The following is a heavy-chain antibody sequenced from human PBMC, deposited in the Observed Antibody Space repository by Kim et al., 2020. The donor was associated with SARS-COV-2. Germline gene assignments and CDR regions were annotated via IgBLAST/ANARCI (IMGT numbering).Heavy chain of an antibody. V-gene: IGHV4-59*08. CDR1: GGSISRYY. J-gene: IGHJ4*02. Sequence: SETLSLTCTVSGGSISRYYWSWIRQSPGKGLEWIGYIYYSGSTNYNPSLKSRVTISMDTSKNHFSLRLSSVTAADSAMYYCARHEAYGSGSYSPFYFDSWGQGTLVTVSS. D-gene: IGHD3-10*01. CDR2: IYYSGST. CDR3: ARHEAYGSGSYSPFYFDS.